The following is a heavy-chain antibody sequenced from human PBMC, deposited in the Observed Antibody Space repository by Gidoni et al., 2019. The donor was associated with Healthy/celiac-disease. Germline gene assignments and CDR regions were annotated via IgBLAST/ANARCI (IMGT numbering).Heavy chain of an antibody. J-gene: IGHJ6*02. CDR3: ARDTELFWSGSGGMDV. V-gene: IGHV1-2*06. CDR1: EYTFTGYY. D-gene: IGHD3-3*01. CDR2: INPNSGGT. Sequence: QAQLVQSGAEVKKPGASVKVSCKASEYTFTGYYMHWVRQAPGQGLEWLGRINPNSGGTTYAQKLKGRATMTRDTSISTAYMELSRLRSDDTAVYYCARDTELFWSGSGGMDVWGQGTTVTVSS.